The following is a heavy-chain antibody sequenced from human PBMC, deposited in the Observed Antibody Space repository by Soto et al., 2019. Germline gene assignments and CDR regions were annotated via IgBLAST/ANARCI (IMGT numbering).Heavy chain of an antibody. J-gene: IGHJ4*02. CDR2: IYYTGTT. D-gene: IGHD5-18*01. CDR1: GGSVHNGSYY. CDR3: ARNSRGYIYGYYFDS. Sequence: SETLSLTCTVSGGSVHNGSYYWSWLRQPPEKGLEWIGYIYYTGTTNYNPSLKSHVTISVDTSKNQFSLKVKSVSAADTAVYFCARNSRGYIYGYYFDSWGQGTLVTVSS. V-gene: IGHV4-61*01.